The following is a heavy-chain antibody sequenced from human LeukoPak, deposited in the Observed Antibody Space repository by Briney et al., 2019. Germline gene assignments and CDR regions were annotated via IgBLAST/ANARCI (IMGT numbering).Heavy chain of an antibody. Sequence: SGPTLVNPTQTLTLTCTFSGFSLTTSGMCVSWIRQPPGKGLEWIGYIYYSGSTNYNPSLKSRVTISVDTSKNQFSLKLSSVTAADTAVYYCASQGSGWSHFDYWGQGTLVTVSS. CDR1: GFSLTTSGMC. CDR2: IYYSGST. J-gene: IGHJ4*02. CDR3: ASQGSGWSHFDY. V-gene: IGHV4-61*08. D-gene: IGHD6-19*01.